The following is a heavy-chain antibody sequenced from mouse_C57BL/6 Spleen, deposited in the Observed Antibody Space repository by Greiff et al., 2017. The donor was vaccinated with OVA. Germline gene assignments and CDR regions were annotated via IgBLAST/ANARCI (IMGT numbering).Heavy chain of an antibody. J-gene: IGHJ2*01. CDR3: ARNLGGDY. Sequence: QVQLQQPGAELVMPGASVKLSCKASGYTFTSYWMHWVKQRPGQGLEWIGEIDPSDSYTNYNQKFKGKSTLTVDKSSSTAYMQLSSLTSEDSAVYHCARNLGGDYWGQGTTLTVSS. CDR2: IDPSDSYT. V-gene: IGHV1-69*01. CDR1: GYTFTSYW.